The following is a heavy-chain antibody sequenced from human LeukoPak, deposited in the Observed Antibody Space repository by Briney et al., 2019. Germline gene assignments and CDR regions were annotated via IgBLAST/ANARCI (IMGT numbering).Heavy chain of an antibody. J-gene: IGHJ3*02. CDR1: GFTFSSYA. CDR2: ISYDGSNK. Sequence: GRSLRLSCAASGFTFSSYAMHWVRQAPGKGLEWVAVISYDGSNKYYADSVKGRFTISRDNSKNTLYLQMNSLRAEDTAVYHCASIAVAAAFDIWGQGTMVTVSS. CDR3: ASIAVAAAFDI. V-gene: IGHV3-30*04. D-gene: IGHD6-19*01.